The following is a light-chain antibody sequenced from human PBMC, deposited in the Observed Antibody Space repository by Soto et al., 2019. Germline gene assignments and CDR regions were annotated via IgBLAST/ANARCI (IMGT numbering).Light chain of an antibody. CDR3: QQRSNWPALT. Sequence: EIVLTQSPATLSLSPGERATLSCRASQSISSYLAWYQQKPGQGHRLLIYDASNRATGIPARFSGSGSGTDFTLTISSLEPEDFAVYYCQQRSNWPALTFGGGTKVEIK. V-gene: IGKV3-11*01. J-gene: IGKJ4*01. CDR2: DAS. CDR1: QSISSY.